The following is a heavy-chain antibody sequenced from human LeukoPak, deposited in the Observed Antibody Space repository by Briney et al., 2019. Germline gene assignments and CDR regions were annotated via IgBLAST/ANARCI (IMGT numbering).Heavy chain of an antibody. Sequence: SCKASGGTFSSYAMHWVRQAPGKGLEWVAVISYDGSNKYYADSVKGRFTISRDNSKNTLYLQMNSLRAEDTAVYYCARPDGSSGYYIEYWGQGTLVTVSS. CDR1: GGTFSSYA. CDR3: ARPDGSSGYYIEY. V-gene: IGHV3-30-3*01. CDR2: ISYDGSNK. J-gene: IGHJ4*02. D-gene: IGHD3-22*01.